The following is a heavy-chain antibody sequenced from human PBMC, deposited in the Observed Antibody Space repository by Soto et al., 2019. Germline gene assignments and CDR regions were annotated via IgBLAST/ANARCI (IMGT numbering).Heavy chain of an antibody. Sequence: GASVKVSCKASGGTFSSYAISWVRQAPGQGLEWMGGIIPIFGTANYAQKFQGRVTITADESTSTAYMELSSLRSEDTAVYYCARDVTMVRGVISKGDDYWGQGTLVTVSS. J-gene: IGHJ4*02. CDR1: GGTFSSYA. D-gene: IGHD3-10*01. V-gene: IGHV1-69*13. CDR3: ARDVTMVRGVISKGDDY. CDR2: IIPIFGTA.